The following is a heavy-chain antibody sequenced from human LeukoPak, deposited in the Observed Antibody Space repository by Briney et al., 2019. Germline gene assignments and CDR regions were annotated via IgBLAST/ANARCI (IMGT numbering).Heavy chain of an antibody. V-gene: IGHV3-23*01. Sequence: PGGSLRLSCAASGFTVSGNYMSWVRQAPGKGLEWVSLISGSTGSTYYADSMKGRFTVSRDNSKNTLYLQMNSLRAEDTAVYYCAKEAALGIAYFDHWGQGTLVTVSS. CDR2: ISGSTGST. J-gene: IGHJ4*02. D-gene: IGHD7-27*01. CDR3: AKEAALGIAYFDH. CDR1: GFTVSGNY.